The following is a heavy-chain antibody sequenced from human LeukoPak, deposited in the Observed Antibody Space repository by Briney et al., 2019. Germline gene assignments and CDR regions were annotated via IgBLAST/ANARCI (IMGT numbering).Heavy chain of an antibody. CDR1: GFTFSSSA. CDR2: ISNNGGYT. CDR3: ASPSGGNYYYYGMDV. Sequence: GGSLRLSCAASGFTFSSSAMSWVRQAPGKGLEWVSAISNNGGYTYYADSVQGRFTISRDNSKSTLCLQMNSLRAEDTAVYYCASPSGGNYYYYGMDVWGQGTTVTVSS. V-gene: IGHV3-23*01. J-gene: IGHJ6*02. D-gene: IGHD2-15*01.